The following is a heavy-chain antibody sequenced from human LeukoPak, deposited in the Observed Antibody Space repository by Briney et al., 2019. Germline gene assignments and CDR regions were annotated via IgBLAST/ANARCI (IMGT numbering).Heavy chain of an antibody. Sequence: GASVKVSCKASGGTFSSYAISWVRQAPGQGLEWMGGIIPIFGTANYAQKFQGRVTITTDESTSTAYMELSSLRSEDTAVCYCARGGDFWSGYQGYYYYYMDVWGKGTTVTVSS. J-gene: IGHJ6*03. D-gene: IGHD3-3*01. CDR3: ARGGDFWSGYQGYYYYYMDV. V-gene: IGHV1-69*05. CDR1: GGTFSSYA. CDR2: IIPIFGTA.